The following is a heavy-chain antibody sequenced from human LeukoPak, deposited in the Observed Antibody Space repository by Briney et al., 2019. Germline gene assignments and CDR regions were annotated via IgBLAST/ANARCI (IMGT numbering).Heavy chain of an antibody. CDR3: ARVSSGSYFGYYYYYMDV. V-gene: IGHV3-74*01. D-gene: IGHD1-26*01. Sequence: GGSLRLSCAASGFTFSNYWMHWVRQAPGEGLVWVSRINSDGSGTSYADSVKGRFTNSRNNAKNTLYLQMNSLRAEGTAVYYCARVSSGSYFGYYYYYMDVWGEGTTVTVSS. CDR2: INSDGSGT. J-gene: IGHJ6*03. CDR1: GFTFSNYW.